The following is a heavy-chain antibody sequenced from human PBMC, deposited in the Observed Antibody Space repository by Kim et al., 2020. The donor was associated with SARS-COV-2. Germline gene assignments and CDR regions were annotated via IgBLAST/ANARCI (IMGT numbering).Heavy chain of an antibody. CDR2: INPNSGDT. J-gene: IGHJ4*01. Sequence: ASVKVSCRASGYTFTGYYMHWVRQAPGQGLEWMGWINPNSGDTNYAQKFQGRVTMTSDTSINTAYMELSSLRSDDTAVYYCAREASWGCYFDCWGHGTLV. CDR3: AREASWGCYFDC. V-gene: IGHV1-2*02. CDR1: GYTFTGYY. D-gene: IGHD7-27*01.